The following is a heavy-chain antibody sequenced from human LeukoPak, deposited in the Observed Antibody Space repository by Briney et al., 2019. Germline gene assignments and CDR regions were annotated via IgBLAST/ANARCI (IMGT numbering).Heavy chain of an antibody. J-gene: IGHJ4*02. V-gene: IGHV3-74*03. Sequence: GGSLRLSCAASGLTVTSYWVHCVRQAPGKGLVWVARIRPEGTTTAYADSVKGRFTISRDNAKNTLFLQMNSLSADTTAVYYFARDLDWILFDYWGQGTLVTVSS. D-gene: IGHD3-9*01. CDR3: ARDLDWILFDY. CDR2: IRPEGTTT. CDR1: GLTVTSYW.